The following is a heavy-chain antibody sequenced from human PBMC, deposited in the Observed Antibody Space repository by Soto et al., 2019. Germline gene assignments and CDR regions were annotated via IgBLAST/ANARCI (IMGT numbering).Heavy chain of an antibody. Sequence: SLRLSCAASGFTFDDYAMHWVRQAPGKGLEWVSGISWNSGSIGYADSVKGRFTISRDNAKNSLYLQMNSLRAEDTALYYCAKDMIAAVYWGQGTLVTVSS. CDR2: ISWNSGSI. CDR3: AKDMIAAVY. V-gene: IGHV3-9*01. D-gene: IGHD6-13*01. J-gene: IGHJ4*02. CDR1: GFTFDDYA.